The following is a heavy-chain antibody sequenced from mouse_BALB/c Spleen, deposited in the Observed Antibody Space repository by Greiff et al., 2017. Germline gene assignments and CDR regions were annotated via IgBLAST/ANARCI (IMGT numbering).Heavy chain of an antibody. Sequence: VKLMESGAELVRPGTSVKVSCKASGYAFTNYLIEWVKQRPGQGLEWIGVINPGSGGTNYNEKFKGKATLTADKSSSTAYMQLSSLTSDDSAVYFCARNYGSSYVYYFDYWGQGTTLTVSS. J-gene: IGHJ2*01. D-gene: IGHD1-1*01. CDR1: GYAFTNYL. V-gene: IGHV1-54*01. CDR2: INPGSGGT. CDR3: ARNYGSSYVYYFDY.